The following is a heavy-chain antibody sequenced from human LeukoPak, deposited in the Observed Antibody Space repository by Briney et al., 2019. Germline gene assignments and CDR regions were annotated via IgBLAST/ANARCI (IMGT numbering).Heavy chain of an antibody. CDR1: GFTFSAYA. D-gene: IGHD3-10*01. V-gene: IGHV3-64*01. Sequence: GGSLRLSCAASGFTFSAYAMHWVRQAPGKGLEYVSAIKNNGGGTYYASSVQGRFTVSRDNPRSTLYLQMDSLRPDDMAIYYCARVQSTVRGIQGPFDLWGQGTLVTVS. CDR2: IKNNGGGT. CDR3: ARVQSTVRGIQGPFDL. J-gene: IGHJ4*02.